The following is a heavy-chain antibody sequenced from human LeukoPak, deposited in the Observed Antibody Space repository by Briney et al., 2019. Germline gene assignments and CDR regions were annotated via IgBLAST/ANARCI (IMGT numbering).Heavy chain of an antibody. V-gene: IGHV3-30*18. CDR1: GFTFSSYG. J-gene: IGHJ3*02. CDR3: AKDRNVWGNGAFDI. CDR2: ISYDGSNK. Sequence: GRSLRLSCAASGFTFSSYGMHWVRQAPGKGLEWVAVISYDGSNKYYADSVKGRFTISRDNSENTLYLQMNSLRAEDTAVYYCAKDRNVWGNGAFDIWGQGTMVTVSS. D-gene: IGHD3-16*01.